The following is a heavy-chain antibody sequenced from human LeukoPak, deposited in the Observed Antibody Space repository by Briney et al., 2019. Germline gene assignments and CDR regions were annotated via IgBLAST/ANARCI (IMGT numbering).Heavy chain of an antibody. CDR3: AKDIVVPRPYYGMDV. CDR1: GFTFSSYG. Sequence: PGRSLRLSCAASGFTFSSYGMHWVRQAPGKGLEWVAVIWHDGSNKYYADSVKGRFTISRDNSKNTLYLQMNSLRAEDTAVYYCAKDIVVPRPYYGMDVWGKGTTVTVSS. V-gene: IGHV3-33*06. CDR2: IWHDGSNK. D-gene: IGHD2-2*01. J-gene: IGHJ6*04.